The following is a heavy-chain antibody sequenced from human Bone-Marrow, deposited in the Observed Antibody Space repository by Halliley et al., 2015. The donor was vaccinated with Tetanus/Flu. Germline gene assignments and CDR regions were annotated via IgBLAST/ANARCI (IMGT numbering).Heavy chain of an antibody. CDR3: AKDQRIALFGVAPYRFGY. V-gene: IGHV3-23*01. D-gene: IGHD3-3*01. J-gene: IGHJ4*02. CDR1: GFTFSSYA. Sequence: SLRLSCAASGFTFSSYAMSWVRQAPGKGLEWVSGISGGGGSTYDAESAKGRFTISRDNSKNTLYLQMNSLRVGDTAVYYCAKDQRIALFGVAPYRFGYWGPGALVPASS. CDR2: ISGGGGST.